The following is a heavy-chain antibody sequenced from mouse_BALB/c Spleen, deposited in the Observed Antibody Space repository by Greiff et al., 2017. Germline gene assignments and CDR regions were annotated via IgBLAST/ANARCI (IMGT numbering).Heavy chain of an antibody. CDR3: ARERTVVATDYWYFDV. Sequence: EVKLVESGGGLVQPGGSLKLSCAASGFTFSSYGMSWVRQTPDKRLELVATINSNGGSTYYPDSVKGRFTISRDNAKNTLYLQMSSLKSEDTAMYYCARERTVVATDYWYFDVWGAGTTVTVSS. V-gene: IGHV5-6-3*01. CDR2: INSNGGST. D-gene: IGHD1-1*01. CDR1: GFTFSSYG. J-gene: IGHJ1*01.